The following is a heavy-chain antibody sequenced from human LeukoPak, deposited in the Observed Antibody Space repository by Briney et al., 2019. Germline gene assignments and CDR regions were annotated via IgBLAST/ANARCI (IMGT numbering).Heavy chain of an antibody. D-gene: IGHD4-23*01. CDR2: IYYSGST. Sequence: PSETLSLTCTVSGGSISSYYWSWIRQPPVKGLEWIGYIYYSGSTNYNPSLKSRVTISVDTSKNQFSLKLSSVTAADTAVYYCASPVVFSFDPWGQGILITVSS. V-gene: IGHV4-59*08. CDR3: ASPVVFSFDP. J-gene: IGHJ5*02. CDR1: GGSISSYY.